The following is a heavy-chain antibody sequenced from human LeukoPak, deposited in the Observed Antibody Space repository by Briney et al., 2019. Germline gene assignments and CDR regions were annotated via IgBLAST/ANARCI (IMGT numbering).Heavy chain of an antibody. Sequence: GGSLRLSCSASGFTFSSYAMHWVRQAPGKGLEYVPAISSNGGSTYYADSVKDRFTISRDNSKNTLYLQMSSLRAEDTAVYYCAKGKLLWFGELFPYGMDVWGKGTTVTVSS. CDR1: GFTFSSYA. V-gene: IGHV3-64D*06. D-gene: IGHD3-10*01. CDR3: AKGKLLWFGELFPYGMDV. J-gene: IGHJ6*04. CDR2: ISSNGGST.